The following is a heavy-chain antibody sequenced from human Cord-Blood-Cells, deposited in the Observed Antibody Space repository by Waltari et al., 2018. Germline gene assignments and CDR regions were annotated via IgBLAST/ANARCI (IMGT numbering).Heavy chain of an antibody. V-gene: IGHV1-8*01. CDR2: MNPNGGNT. J-gene: IGHJ6*02. D-gene: IGHD6-13*01. Sequence: QVQLMQSGAEVKKPGASVKVSCKASGYTFTSYDINWVRQATGQGLEWMGWMNPNGGNTGYAQKFQGRVTMSRNTSISTAYMELSSLRSEDTAVYYWARGVLQQLVQPRRHYYYGMDVWGQGTTVTVSS. CDR3: ARGVLQQLVQPRRHYYYGMDV. CDR1: GYTFTSYD.